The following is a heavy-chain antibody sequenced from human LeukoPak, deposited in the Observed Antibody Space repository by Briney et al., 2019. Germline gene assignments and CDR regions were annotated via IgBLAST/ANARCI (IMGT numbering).Heavy chain of an antibody. CDR1: GFTFSSYA. D-gene: IGHD1-7*01. CDR3: AKDLGTGTTHFDY. J-gene: IGHJ4*02. CDR2: ISGSGGST. Sequence: GGSLRLSCAASGFTFSSYAMSLVRQAPGKGLEWVSAISGSGGSTYYADSVKGRFTISRDNSKNTLYVQMNSLRAEDTAVYYCAKDLGTGTTHFDYWGQGTLVTVSS. V-gene: IGHV3-23*01.